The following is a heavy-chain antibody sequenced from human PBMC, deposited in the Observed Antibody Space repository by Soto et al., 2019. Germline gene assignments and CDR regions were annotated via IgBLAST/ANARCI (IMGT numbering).Heavy chain of an antibody. CDR1: GGTFSCYA. CDR2: IIPIFGTA. V-gene: IGHV1-69*12. Sequence: QVLLVQSGAEVKKPGSSVKVSCKSSGGTFSCYAISWVRHAPGQGLVWMGGIIPIFGTANYAQKFQGRVTLTADASTSTAYMELSSLRSEDTAVYYCARKAGTREDYWGQGTLVTVSA. CDR3: ARKAGTREDY. J-gene: IGHJ4*02. D-gene: IGHD3-10*01.